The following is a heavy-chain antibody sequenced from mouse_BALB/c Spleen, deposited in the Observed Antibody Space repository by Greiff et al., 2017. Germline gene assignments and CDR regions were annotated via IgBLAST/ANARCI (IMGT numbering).Heavy chain of an antibody. D-gene: IGHD2-2*01. Sequence: EVKLVESGGGLVQPGGSLKLSCAASGFTFSSYGMSWVRQTPDKRLELVATINSNGGSTYYPDSVKGRFTISRDNAKNTLYLQMSSLKSEDTAMYYCARAPYGYDVGYYFDYWGQGTTLTVSS. CDR2: INSNGGST. CDR1: GFTFSSYG. V-gene: IGHV5-6-3*01. J-gene: IGHJ2*01. CDR3: ARAPYGYDVGYYFDY.